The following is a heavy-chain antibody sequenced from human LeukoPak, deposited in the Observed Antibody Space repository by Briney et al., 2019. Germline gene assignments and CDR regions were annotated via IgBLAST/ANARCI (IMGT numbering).Heavy chain of an antibody. CDR1: GFTFSNAW. CDR3: AGGFGFDY. Sequence: GGSLRLSCAASGFTFSNAWMSWVRQAPGKGLVWVSRINSDGSRTGNADSVKGRFTISRDNAKNTLYLQMNSLRAEDTAVYYCAGGFGFDYWGQGTLVTVSS. CDR2: INSDGSRT. D-gene: IGHD3-10*01. V-gene: IGHV3-74*01. J-gene: IGHJ4*02.